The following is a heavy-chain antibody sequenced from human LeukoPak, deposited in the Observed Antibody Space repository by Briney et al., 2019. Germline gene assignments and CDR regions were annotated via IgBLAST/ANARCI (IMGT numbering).Heavy chain of an antibody. J-gene: IGHJ4*02. Sequence: GGSLRLSCAASGFTFSSYVMSWVRQAPGKGLEWVSYINHNAETIYYADSVKGRFTISRDNAKNVLYLQMNRLGDEDTAVYYCARDSDWAFDNWGQGTLVTVSS. CDR2: INHNAETI. CDR3: ARDSDWAFDN. CDR1: GFTFSSYV. V-gene: IGHV3-48*02. D-gene: IGHD2-21*02.